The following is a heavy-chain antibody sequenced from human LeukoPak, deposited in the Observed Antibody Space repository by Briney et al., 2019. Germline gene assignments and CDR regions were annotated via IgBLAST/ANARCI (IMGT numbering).Heavy chain of an antibody. J-gene: IGHJ4*02. Sequence: PGGSLRLSCAASGFTFSSYAMSWVRQAPGKGLEWVSAISGSGGSTYYADSVKGRFTISRDNSKNTLYLQMNSLRAEDTAVYYCASYRPDLNLGSYERFDYWGQGTLVTVSS. D-gene: IGHD3-16*02. CDR1: GFTFSSYA. V-gene: IGHV3-23*01. CDR3: ASYRPDLNLGSYERFDY. CDR2: ISGSGGST.